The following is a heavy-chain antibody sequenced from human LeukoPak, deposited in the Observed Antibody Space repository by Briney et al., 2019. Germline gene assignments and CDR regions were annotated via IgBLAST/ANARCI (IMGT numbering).Heavy chain of an antibody. CDR2: ISCDGSNK. Sequence: PGGSLRLSCAASGFTFSSYGMHWVRQAPGKGLEWVAVISCDGSNKYYADSVKGRFTISRDNSKNTLYLQMNSLRAEDTAVYYCAKEGTTGYDFWSGYLNPDYWGQGTLVTVSS. J-gene: IGHJ4*02. V-gene: IGHV3-30*18. D-gene: IGHD3-3*01. CDR1: GFTFSSYG. CDR3: AKEGTTGYDFWSGYLNPDY.